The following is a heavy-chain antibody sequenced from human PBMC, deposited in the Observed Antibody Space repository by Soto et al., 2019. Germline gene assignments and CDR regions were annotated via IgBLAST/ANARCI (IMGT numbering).Heavy chain of an antibody. D-gene: IGHD3-22*01. CDR3: ARGVLTFYDSSGYDY. Sequence: SETLSLTCAVYGGSFSGDYWSWIRQPPGKGLEWIGEINHSGSTNYNPSLKSRVTISVDTSKNQFSLKLSSVTAADTAVYYCARGVLTFYDSSGYDYWGQGTLVTVSS. CDR1: GGSFSGDY. CDR2: INHSGST. J-gene: IGHJ4*02. V-gene: IGHV4-34*01.